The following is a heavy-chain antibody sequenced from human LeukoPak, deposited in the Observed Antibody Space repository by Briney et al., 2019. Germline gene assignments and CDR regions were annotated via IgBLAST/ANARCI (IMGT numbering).Heavy chain of an antibody. D-gene: IGHD5-18*01. CDR1: GGSISSYY. V-gene: IGHV4-59*08. CDR3: ARTDGKQLPPRF. CDR2: IDYSGST. J-gene: IGHJ4*02. Sequence: SETLSLTCTVSGGSISSYYWTWIRQPPGKGLEWIGYIDYSGSTNYNPSLKSRVTISVDTSKNQFSPKLSSVTAADTAVYFCARTDGKQLPPRFWGQGTLVTVSS.